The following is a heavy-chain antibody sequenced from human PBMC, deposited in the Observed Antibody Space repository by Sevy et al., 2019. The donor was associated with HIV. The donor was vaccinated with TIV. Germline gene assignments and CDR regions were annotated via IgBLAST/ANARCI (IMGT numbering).Heavy chain of an antibody. Sequence: ASVKVSCKASGYTFTSYDINWVRQATGQGLEWMGWMNPNSGNTGYAQKFQGRVTMTRNTSINTAYMELSSLRSEDTAVYYCARGWRWLQLPDYWGQGTLVTVSS. J-gene: IGHJ4*02. CDR2: MNPNSGNT. V-gene: IGHV1-8*01. CDR3: ARGWRWLQLPDY. D-gene: IGHD5-12*01. CDR1: GYTFTSYD.